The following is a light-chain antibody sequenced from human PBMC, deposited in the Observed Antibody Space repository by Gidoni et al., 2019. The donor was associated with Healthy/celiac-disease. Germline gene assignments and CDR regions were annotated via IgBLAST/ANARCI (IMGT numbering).Light chain of an antibody. V-gene: IGKV1-39*01. CDR1: QSISSY. J-gene: IGKJ1*01. CDR2: AAS. CDR3: QXXXSTXXA. Sequence: DIQMTQSPSSLSASVVDRVXITCRASQSISSYLNWYQQKPGKAPKLLLYAASSCQSGVPSRXXXSGXXTDXXXTIXXXQPXXFAXXXCQXXXSTXXAFXXXTKVEIK.